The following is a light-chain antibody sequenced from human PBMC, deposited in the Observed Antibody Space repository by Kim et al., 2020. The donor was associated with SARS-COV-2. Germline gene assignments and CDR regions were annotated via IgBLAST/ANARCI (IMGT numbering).Light chain of an antibody. CDR3: QAWDSSAHWV. Sequence: SYELTQPPSVSVTPGQTASITCSGDKLGDKYACWYQQKPGQSPVLIIYQDSTRPSRIPERFSGSNSGNTATLTISGTQAMDEADYYCQAWDSSAHWVFGGGTQLTVL. V-gene: IGLV3-1*01. CDR1: KLGDKY. J-gene: IGLJ3*02. CDR2: QDS.